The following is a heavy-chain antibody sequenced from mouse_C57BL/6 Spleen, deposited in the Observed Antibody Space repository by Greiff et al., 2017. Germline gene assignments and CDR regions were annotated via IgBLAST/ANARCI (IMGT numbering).Heavy chain of an antibody. J-gene: IGHJ1*03. Sequence: QVQLQQPGAELVKPGASVKLSCKASGYTFTSYWMHWVKQRPGKSLEWIGKFHPYNGDTNYNEKFKGKATLTVDKSSSTAYLELSRLTSDDSAVYYCARGDYCDGGSWDVEGWGKGTTVT. CDR1: GYTFTSYW. CDR2: FHPYNGDT. V-gene: IGHV1-69*02. CDR3: ARGDYCDGGSWDVEG. D-gene: IGHD1-1*02.